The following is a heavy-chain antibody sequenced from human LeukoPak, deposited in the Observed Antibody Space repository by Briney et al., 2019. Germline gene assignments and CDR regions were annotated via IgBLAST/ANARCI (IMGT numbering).Heavy chain of an antibody. CDR2: LRSGGTI. D-gene: IGHD5-24*01. CDR1: EFTFSRSY. J-gene: IGHJ4*02. Sequence: SGGSLRLSCAATEFTFSRSYMTWVRQAPGKGLEWVSVLRSGGTIEYADTVKGRFTISRDISKNTVYLQMNNLRSEDTAVYFCAREGEKADGCNHGLDRWGQGNLVTVSS. V-gene: IGHV3-53*01. CDR3: AREGEKADGCNHGLDR.